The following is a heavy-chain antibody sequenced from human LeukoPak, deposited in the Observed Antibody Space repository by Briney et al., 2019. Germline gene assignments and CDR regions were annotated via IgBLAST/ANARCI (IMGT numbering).Heavy chain of an antibody. Sequence: ASVKVSCKASGYTFTGYYMHWVRQAPGQGLEWMGWINPNSGGTNYAQKFQGRVTMTRDTSISTAYMELSRLRSGDTAVYYCAREMATIEDYFDYWGQGTLVTVSS. D-gene: IGHD5-24*01. J-gene: IGHJ4*02. CDR2: INPNSGGT. V-gene: IGHV1-2*02. CDR3: AREMATIEDYFDY. CDR1: GYTFTGYY.